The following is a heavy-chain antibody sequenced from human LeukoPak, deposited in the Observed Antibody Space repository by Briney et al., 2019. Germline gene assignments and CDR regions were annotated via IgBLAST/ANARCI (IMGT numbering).Heavy chain of an antibody. Sequence: GGSLRLSCAASGFTFSDYYMSWIRQAPGKGLEWVSYISSSGSTVYYADSVKGRFTISRDNAKNSLYLQMNSLRAEDTAVYYCARDSAYQLPIYYYYYMDVWGKGTTVTFSS. CDR1: GFTFSDYY. J-gene: IGHJ6*03. CDR3: ARDSAYQLPIYYYYYMDV. V-gene: IGHV3-11*04. D-gene: IGHD2-2*01. CDR2: ISSSGSTV.